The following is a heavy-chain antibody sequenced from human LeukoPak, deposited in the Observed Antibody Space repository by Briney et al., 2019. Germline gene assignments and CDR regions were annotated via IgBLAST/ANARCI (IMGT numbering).Heavy chain of an antibody. CDR3: ARVPYQASFRGYFDY. CDR1: GFTFSTYA. CDR2: ISYDGSNK. J-gene: IGHJ4*02. Sequence: PGGSLRLSCAASGFTFSTYAMHWVRQAPGKGLEWVAVISYDGSNKYYADSVTGRVTTSRDNSKNTLYLQMNSLRPEDSAMYYCARVPYQASFRGYFDYWGQGTLVTVSS. D-gene: IGHD2-2*01. V-gene: IGHV3-30-3*01.